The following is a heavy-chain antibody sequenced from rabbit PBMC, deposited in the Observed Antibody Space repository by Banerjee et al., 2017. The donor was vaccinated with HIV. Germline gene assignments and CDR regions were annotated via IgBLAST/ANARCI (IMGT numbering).Heavy chain of an antibody. CDR3: ARDLVAVIGWNFRL. CDR2: ISTGSGST. J-gene: IGHJ4*01. D-gene: IGHD5-1*01. V-gene: IGHV1S43*01. CDR1: GFSFSSSYY. Sequence: QEQLVESGGGLVQPEGSLTLTCTASGFSFSSSYYMCWVRQAPGKGLEWIVCISTGSGSTWYASWVNGRFTISRSTSLNTVTLQMTSLTAADTATYFCARDLVAVIGWNFRLWGPGTLVTVS.